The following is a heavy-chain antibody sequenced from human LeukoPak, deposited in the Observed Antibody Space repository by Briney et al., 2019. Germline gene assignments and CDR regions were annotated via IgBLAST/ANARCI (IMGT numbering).Heavy chain of an antibody. CDR1: GFTFSTYS. D-gene: IGHD1/OR15-1a*01. V-gene: IGHV3-23*01. CDR3: AKGNNEAYSSCFDY. CDR2: FGSSGLST. J-gene: IGHJ4*02. Sequence: GGSLRLSCAASGFTFSTYSMNWVRQAPGKGLEWVSTFGSSGLSTYYADSVKGRFTISRDNSKSTVSLQMNSLRAEDTAVYYCAKGNNEAYSSCFDYWGQGTLVTVSS.